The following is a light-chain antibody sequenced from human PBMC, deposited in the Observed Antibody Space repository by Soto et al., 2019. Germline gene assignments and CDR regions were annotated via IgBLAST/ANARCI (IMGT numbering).Light chain of an antibody. Sequence: DIQLTQSPSTLSASVGDRVTITCRASQSIGVWLTWYQQKPGKAPKFLIYKTSTLESGVPSRFSGSVSGTEFPLTISSLPPDDFATYHCQYYDNYSWTFGQGTKVEIK. CDR2: KTS. CDR3: QYYDNYSWT. V-gene: IGKV1-5*03. CDR1: QSIGVW. J-gene: IGKJ1*01.